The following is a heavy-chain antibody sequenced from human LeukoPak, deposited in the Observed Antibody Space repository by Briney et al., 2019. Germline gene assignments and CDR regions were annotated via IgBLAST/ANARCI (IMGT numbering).Heavy chain of an antibody. CDR3: ARDRVWETYDYYYGMDV. D-gene: IGHD3-16*01. CDR1: GFTFSSYG. J-gene: IGHJ6*04. V-gene: IGHV3-30*03. Sequence: GRSLRLSCAASGFTFSSYGMHWVRQAPGKGLEWVAVISYDGSNKYYADSVKGRFTISRDNSKNTLYLQMNSLRAEDTAVYYCARDRVWETYDYYYGMDVWGKGTTVTVSS. CDR2: ISYDGSNK.